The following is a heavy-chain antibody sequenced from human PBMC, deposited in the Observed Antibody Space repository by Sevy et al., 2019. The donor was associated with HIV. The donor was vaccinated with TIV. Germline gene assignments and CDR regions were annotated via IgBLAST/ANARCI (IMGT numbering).Heavy chain of an antibody. V-gene: IGHV3-21*01. CDR1: GFTFSNYF. CDR3: ARGDYYGSLYYFDY. D-gene: IGHD3-10*01. Sequence: GGSLRLSCAASGFTFSNYFINWVRQAPGKGLEWLSSISSGSSYIFYADSVKGRFTISRDNAKNSLYLHMNSLRAEDTAVYYCARGDYYGSLYYFDYWGPGTLVTVSS. J-gene: IGHJ4*02. CDR2: ISSGSSYI.